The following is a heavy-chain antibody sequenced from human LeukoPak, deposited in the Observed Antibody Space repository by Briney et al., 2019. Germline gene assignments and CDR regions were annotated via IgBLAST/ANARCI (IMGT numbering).Heavy chain of an antibody. V-gene: IGHV3-43*02. CDR2: ISGDGGST. D-gene: IGHD3-3*01. Sequence: GGSLRLSCAASGFTFDDYAMHWVRQAPGKGLEWVSLISGDGGSTYYADSVKGRFTISRDNSKNSLYLQMNSLRTEDTALYYCAKDGNSKITIFGVVNHLNYYYYGMDIWGQGTTVTVSS. CDR1: GFTFDDYA. J-gene: IGHJ6*02. CDR3: AKDGNSKITIFGVVNHLNYYYYGMDI.